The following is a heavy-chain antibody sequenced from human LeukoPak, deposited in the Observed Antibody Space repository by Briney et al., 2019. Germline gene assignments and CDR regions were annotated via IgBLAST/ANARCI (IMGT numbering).Heavy chain of an antibody. V-gene: IGHV3-23*01. Sequence: GGSLRLSCAASGFTFSSYAMSWVRQAPGKGLEWVPGISGSGGSTYYADTVKGRFTISRDNSKNTLYLQMNSLRGEDTAVYYCARDSSESSGYQFDYWGQGTLVTVSS. CDR3: ARDSSESSGYQFDY. J-gene: IGHJ4*02. D-gene: IGHD3-22*01. CDR2: ISGSGGST. CDR1: GFTFSSYA.